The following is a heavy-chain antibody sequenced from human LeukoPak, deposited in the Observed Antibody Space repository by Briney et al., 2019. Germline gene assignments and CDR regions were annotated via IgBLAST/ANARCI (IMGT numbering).Heavy chain of an antibody. CDR1: DGSINNYY. CDR3: ASLGGTYDY. CDR2: IYYNGIT. V-gene: IGHV4-59*08. Sequence: PSETLSLTCTVSDGSINNYYWSWIRQPPGKGLEWIGYIYYNGITTSNPSLKSRVTISINTSKSQVSLKLSSVTAADTAVYYCASLGGTYDYWGQGILVTVSS. D-gene: IGHD1-26*01. J-gene: IGHJ4*02.